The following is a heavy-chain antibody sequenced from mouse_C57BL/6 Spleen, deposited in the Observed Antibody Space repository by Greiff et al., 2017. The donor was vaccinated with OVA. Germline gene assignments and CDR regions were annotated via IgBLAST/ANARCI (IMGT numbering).Heavy chain of an antibody. J-gene: IGHJ4*01. CDR3: ARYLHLRTAMDY. D-gene: IGHD2-12*01. CDR1: GYTFTSYW. V-gene: IGHV1-55*01. CDR2: IYPGSGST. Sequence: QVQLQQPGAELVKPGASVKMSCKASGYTFTSYWITWVKQRPGQGLEWIGDIYPGSGSTNYNEKFKRKATLTVDTSSSTAYMQLSSLTSEDSAVYYCARYLHLRTAMDYWGQGTSVTVSS.